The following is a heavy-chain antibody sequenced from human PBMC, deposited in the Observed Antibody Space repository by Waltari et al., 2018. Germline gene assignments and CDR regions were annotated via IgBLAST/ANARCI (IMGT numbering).Heavy chain of an antibody. CDR3: AREKDVVVVAATDAFDI. CDR2: INQDGSEK. V-gene: IGHV3-7*01. D-gene: IGHD2-15*01. J-gene: IGHJ3*02. Sequence: EVQLVESGGGLVQPGGSLRLSCAASGFTFSSYGMSWVRQAPGKGLEWVANINQDGSEKYYVDSVKGLFTISRDNANNSLYLQMNSLRAEDTAVYYCAREKDVVVVAATDAFDIWGQGTMVTVSS. CDR1: GFTFSSYG.